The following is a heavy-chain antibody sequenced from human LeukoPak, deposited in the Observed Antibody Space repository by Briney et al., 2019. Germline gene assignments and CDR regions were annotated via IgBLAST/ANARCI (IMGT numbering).Heavy chain of an antibody. V-gene: IGHV1-18*01. CDR1: GYSFTSYG. CDR2: ISAIVGST. J-gene: IGHJ4*02. Sequence: ASVKVSCKASGYSFTSYGFIWVRQAPGQGLEWMGWISAIVGSTTSAQKFQGRVTLTTDTSTSTAYMELGSLRSDDTAVYYCHGLIATRPVIDYSTQGTQVTVSS. CDR3: HGLIATRPVIDY. D-gene: IGHD2-15*01.